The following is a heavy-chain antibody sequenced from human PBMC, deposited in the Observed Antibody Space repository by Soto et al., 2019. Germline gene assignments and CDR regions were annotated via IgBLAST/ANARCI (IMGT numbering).Heavy chain of an antibody. CDR2: IIPIFGTA. D-gene: IGHD3-3*01. CDR1: GGTFSSYA. Sequence: QVQLVQSGAEVKKPGSSVKVSCKASGGTFSSYAISWVRQAPGQGLEWMGGIIPIFGTANYAQKFQGRVTITADKSTSTAYMEMSSLRSEDTAVYYCARDGNNQKGDYDFWSGYYREFDYWGQGTLVTVSS. CDR3: ARDGNNQKGDYDFWSGYYREFDY. J-gene: IGHJ4*02. V-gene: IGHV1-69*06.